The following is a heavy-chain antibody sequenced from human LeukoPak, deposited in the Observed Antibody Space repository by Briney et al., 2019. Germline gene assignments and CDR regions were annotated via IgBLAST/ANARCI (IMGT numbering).Heavy chain of an antibody. Sequence: SETLSLTCAVYGGSFSGYYWSWVRQPPGKGREWIGEINHSVSTNYNPSLKSRVTISVDTSKNQFSLKLSSVTAADTAVYYRARGYGGIYYYYMDVWGKGTTVTVSS. D-gene: IGHD3-16*01. CDR3: ARGYGGIYYYYMDV. V-gene: IGHV4-34*01. J-gene: IGHJ6*03. CDR2: INHSVST. CDR1: GGSFSGYY.